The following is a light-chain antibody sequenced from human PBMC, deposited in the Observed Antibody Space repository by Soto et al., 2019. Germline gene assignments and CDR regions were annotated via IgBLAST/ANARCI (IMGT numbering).Light chain of an antibody. CDR1: QSVSSNF. CDR3: QQRSNWSIT. CDR2: GAS. J-gene: IGKJ5*01. V-gene: IGKV3D-20*02. Sequence: EIVLTQSPGTLSLSPGERVTLSCRSSQSVSSNFLAWYQQKPGQAPRLLIYGASNRAAGIPDRFSGSGSGTDFTLTISRLEPEDFAVYYCQQRSNWSITFGQGTRLEIK.